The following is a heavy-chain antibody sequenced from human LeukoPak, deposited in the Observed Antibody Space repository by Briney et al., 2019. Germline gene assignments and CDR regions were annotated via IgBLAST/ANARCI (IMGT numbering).Heavy chain of an antibody. D-gene: IGHD3-22*01. V-gene: IGHV4-59*08. CDR1: GGSISRYY. Sequence: PSETLSLTCTVSGGSISRYYWSWIRQPPGKGLEWIGYISYSGSTNYNPSLKSRVTISVDTSKNQFSLKLRSVTAADTAVYYCARHGSDYSFDYRGQGTLVTVSS. CDR3: ARHGSDYSFDY. CDR2: ISYSGST. J-gene: IGHJ4*02.